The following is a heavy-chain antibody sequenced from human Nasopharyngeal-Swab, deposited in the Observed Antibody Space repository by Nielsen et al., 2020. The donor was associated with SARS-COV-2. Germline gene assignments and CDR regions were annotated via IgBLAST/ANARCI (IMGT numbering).Heavy chain of an antibody. CDR3: ARDIPAMGAPSDGFY. CDR2: ISSSSSYI. Sequence: GESLKISCAASGFTFSSYSMNWVRQAPGKGLEWVSSISSSSSYIYYADSVKGRFTISRDNAKNSLYLQMNSLRAEDTAVYYCARDIPAMGAPSDGFYWGQGTLVTVSS. V-gene: IGHV3-21*01. CDR1: GFTFSSYS. J-gene: IGHJ4*02. D-gene: IGHD1-26*01.